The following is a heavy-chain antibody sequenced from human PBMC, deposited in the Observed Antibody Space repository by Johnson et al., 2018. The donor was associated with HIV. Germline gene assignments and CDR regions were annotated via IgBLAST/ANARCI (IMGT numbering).Heavy chain of an antibody. J-gene: IGHJ3*02. Sequence: EVQLVESGGGLVQPGRSLRLSCAASGFTFDDYAMHWVRQAPGKGLEWVSGISWNSGSIGYAYSVKGRFTISRDNAKNSLYLQMNSLRAEDTAVYYCAKGGPVLQFLEWLPGRAFDIWGQGTMVTVSS. CDR2: ISWNSGSI. V-gene: IGHV3-9*01. CDR1: GFTFDDYA. CDR3: AKGGPVLQFLEWLPGRAFDI. D-gene: IGHD3-3*01.